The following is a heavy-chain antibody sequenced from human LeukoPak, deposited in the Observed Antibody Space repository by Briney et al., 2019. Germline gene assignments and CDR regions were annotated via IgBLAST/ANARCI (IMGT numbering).Heavy chain of an antibody. D-gene: IGHD2-2*01. CDR2: ISSSSSTI. Sequence: GGSLRLSCAASGFTFSSYSMNWVRQAPGKGLEWVSYISSSSSTIYYADSVEGRFTISRDNAKNSLYLQMNSLRAEDTAVYYCARDSLGYCSSTSCRYFDYWGQGTLVTVSS. J-gene: IGHJ4*02. CDR3: ARDSLGYCSSTSCRYFDY. CDR1: GFTFSSYS. V-gene: IGHV3-48*01.